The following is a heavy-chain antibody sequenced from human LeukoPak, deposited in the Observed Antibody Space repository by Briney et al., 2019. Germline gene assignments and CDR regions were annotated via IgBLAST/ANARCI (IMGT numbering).Heavy chain of an antibody. CDR1: GYTFTSYD. Sequence: GASVKVSCKASGYTFTSYDINWVRQATGQGLEWMGWMNPKSGYTGYAQKFQGKVTMTRDTSISTAYREVSSLTFDDTAIYYCARVNGLPDYWGQGTLVTVPS. V-gene: IGHV1-8*01. CDR2: MNPKSGYT. J-gene: IGHJ4*02. CDR3: ARVNGLPDY. D-gene: IGHD2-8*01.